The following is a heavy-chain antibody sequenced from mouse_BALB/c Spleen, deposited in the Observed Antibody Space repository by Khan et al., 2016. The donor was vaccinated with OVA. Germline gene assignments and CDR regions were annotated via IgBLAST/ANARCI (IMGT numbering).Heavy chain of an antibody. J-gene: IGHJ4*01. CDR3: AKRHAMDY. Sequence: QIQLVQSGPELKKPGETVKISCKASGYTFTDYSMHWVKQAPGKGLKWMGWINTETGEPTYADDFKGRFAFSLKTSASTAYLQINNLKNEDTATYFCAKRHAMDYWGQGNSGTVSS. CDR1: GYTFTDYS. CDR2: INTETGEP. V-gene: IGHV9-2-1*01.